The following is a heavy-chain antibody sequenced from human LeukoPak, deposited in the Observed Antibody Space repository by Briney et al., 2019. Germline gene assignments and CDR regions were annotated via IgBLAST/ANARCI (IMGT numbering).Heavy chain of an antibody. D-gene: IGHD3-10*01. CDR1: GFIFSNYA. Sequence: GGSLRLSCAVSGFIFSNYAMNWVRQAPGKGLEWVSAISGSGDSTYYADSVKGRFTISRDNSKNTLSLQMNSLRAEDTAVYYCAKDHDYYASGPIWGQGTVVTVSS. J-gene: IGHJ3*02. CDR2: ISGSGDST. V-gene: IGHV3-23*01. CDR3: AKDHDYYASGPI.